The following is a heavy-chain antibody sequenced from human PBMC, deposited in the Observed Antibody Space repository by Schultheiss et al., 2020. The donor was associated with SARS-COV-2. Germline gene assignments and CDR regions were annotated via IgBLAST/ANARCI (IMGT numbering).Heavy chain of an antibody. J-gene: IGHJ6*02. CDR2: INPSGGST. CDR3: ATSWGIGGATISGMDV. CDR1: GYTFTSYY. D-gene: IGHD1-26*01. Sequence: ASVKVSCKASGYTFTSYYMHWVRQAPGQGLEWMGIINPSGGSTSYAQKFQGRVTMTRDTSTSTVYMELSSLRSEDTAVYYCATSWGIGGATISGMDVWGQGTTVTVSS. V-gene: IGHV1-46*01.